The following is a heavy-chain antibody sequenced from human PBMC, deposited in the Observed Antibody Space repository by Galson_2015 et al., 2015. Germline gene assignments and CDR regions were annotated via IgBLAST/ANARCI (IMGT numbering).Heavy chain of an antibody. CDR2: ISYDGSNK. CDR1: GFTFSSYG. D-gene: IGHD3-22*01. CDR3: ARALVSGSDAH. V-gene: IGHV3-30*03. Sequence: SLRLSCAASGFTFSSYGMHWVRQAPGKGLEWVAVISYDGSNKYYADSVKGRFTISRDNSKNTLYLQMNSLRAEDTAVYYCARALVSGSDAHWGQGTLVTVSS. J-gene: IGHJ4*02.